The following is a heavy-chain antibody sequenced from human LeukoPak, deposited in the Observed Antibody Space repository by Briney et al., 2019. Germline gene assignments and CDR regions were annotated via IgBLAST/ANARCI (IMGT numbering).Heavy chain of an antibody. D-gene: IGHD3-9*01. CDR2: INPSGGST. J-gene: IGHJ6*02. CDR1: GYTFTSYY. V-gene: IGHV1-46*01. Sequence: ASVKVSCKASGYTFTSYYMHWVRQAPGQGLEWMGIINPSGGSTSYAQKFQGRVTMTRDTSTSTVYMELSSLRSEDMAVYYCARDLGRYFDWLLGYYGMDVWGQGTTVTVSS. CDR3: ARDLGRYFDWLLGYYGMDV.